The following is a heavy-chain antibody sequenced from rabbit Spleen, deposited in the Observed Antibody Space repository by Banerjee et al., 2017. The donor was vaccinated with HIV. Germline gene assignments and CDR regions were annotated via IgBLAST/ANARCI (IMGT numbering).Heavy chain of an antibody. Sequence: QSLEESGGGLVKPGASLTLTCTASGLDFSSSYWICWVRQAPGKGLQWIACINVYTGKPVYATWAKGRFTISRTSSTTVTLQMTSLTAADTATYFCARDLTSVVGWNFNLWGQGTLVTVS. CDR1: GLDFSSSYW. D-gene: IGHD1-1*01. J-gene: IGHJ4*01. V-gene: IGHV1S40*01. CDR2: INVYTGKP. CDR3: ARDLTSVVGWNFNL.